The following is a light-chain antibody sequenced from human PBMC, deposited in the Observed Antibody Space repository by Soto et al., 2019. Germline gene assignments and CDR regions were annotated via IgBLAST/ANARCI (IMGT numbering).Light chain of an antibody. V-gene: IGKV3-20*01. Sequence: EIVLTQSPGTLSLSPGERATLACRFSQSVSSSYLAWYQQKPGQAPRLLTHGASSRATGIPDRFSGSGSGTDFTLTISRLEPEDFAVYYCQQYGGSTWTFGQGTKVDI. CDR1: QSVSSSY. CDR3: QQYGGSTWT. CDR2: GAS. J-gene: IGKJ1*01.